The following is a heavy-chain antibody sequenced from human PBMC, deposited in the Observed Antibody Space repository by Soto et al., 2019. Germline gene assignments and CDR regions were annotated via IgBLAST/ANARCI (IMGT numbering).Heavy chain of an antibody. D-gene: IGHD3-3*01. J-gene: IGHJ5*02. CDR1: GGSVSSGSYY. V-gene: IGHV4-61*01. CDR3: ARDVGLQHDTGYYDFWSGKNNWFDP. CDR2: ISYSGST. Sequence: PSETLSLTCTVSGGSVSSGSYYWSWIRQPPGKGLEWIGYISYSGSTNYNPSLKSRVTISVDTSNNQFSLRLSSVTAADTAVYYCARDVGLQHDTGYYDFWSGKNNWFDPWGQGILVTVSS.